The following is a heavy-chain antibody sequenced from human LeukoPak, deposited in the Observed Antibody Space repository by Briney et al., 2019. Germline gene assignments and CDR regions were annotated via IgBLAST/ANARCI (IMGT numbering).Heavy chain of an antibody. CDR1: GFTFDDYA. Sequence: GGSLRLSCAASGFTFDDYAMHWVRQAPGKDLEWVSLISGDGGSTYYADSVKGRFTISRDNSKNSLYLQMNSLRTEDTALYYCASRVGYYYDSSGYSHDDAFDIWGQGTMVTVSS. CDR3: ASRVGYYYDSSGYSHDDAFDI. D-gene: IGHD3-22*01. V-gene: IGHV3-43*02. J-gene: IGHJ3*02. CDR2: ISGDGGST.